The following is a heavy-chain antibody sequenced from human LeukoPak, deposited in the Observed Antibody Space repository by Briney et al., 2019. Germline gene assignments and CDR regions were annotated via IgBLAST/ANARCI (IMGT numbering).Heavy chain of an antibody. V-gene: IGHV3-7*01. J-gene: IGHJ4*02. CDR1: GLTFSSSW. CDR3: ARDLAYSRLDY. Sequence: GGSLRLSCAVSGLTFSSSWMDWVRQAPGKGLEWVASINPDGNKKYSADSVKGRFTISRDKAENSLYLQMNSLRAEDTAFYYCARDLAYSRLDYWGQGMLVTVSS. CDR2: INPDGNKK. D-gene: IGHD5-18*01.